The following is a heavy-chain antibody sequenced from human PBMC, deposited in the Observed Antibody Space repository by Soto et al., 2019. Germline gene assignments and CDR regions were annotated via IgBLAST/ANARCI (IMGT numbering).Heavy chain of an antibody. CDR2: IYYSGST. Sequence: SETLSISCRVSGDSVSSSYWSWIRQPPGKGLEWIGYIYYSGSTNYNPSLKSRVTISLDTSKNQFSLKVSSVTAADTAVYYCARGYDWFDPWGQGTLVTVSS. V-gene: IGHV4-59*02. CDR3: ARGYDWFDP. J-gene: IGHJ5*02. CDR1: GDSVSSSY. D-gene: IGHD5-12*01.